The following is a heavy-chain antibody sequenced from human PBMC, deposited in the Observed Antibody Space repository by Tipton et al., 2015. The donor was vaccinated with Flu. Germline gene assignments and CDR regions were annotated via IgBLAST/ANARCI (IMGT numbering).Heavy chain of an antibody. Sequence: LRLSCTVSGGSTSSSSYYWGWIRQPPGKGLEWIGSIYYSGSTYYNPSLKSRVTISVDTSKNQFSLKLSSVTAADTAVYYCARDSWTRNSSGYPYWGQGTLVTVSS. CDR2: IYYSGST. CDR1: GGSTSSSSYY. J-gene: IGHJ4*02. CDR3: ARDSWTRNSSGYPY. D-gene: IGHD3-22*01. V-gene: IGHV4-39*07.